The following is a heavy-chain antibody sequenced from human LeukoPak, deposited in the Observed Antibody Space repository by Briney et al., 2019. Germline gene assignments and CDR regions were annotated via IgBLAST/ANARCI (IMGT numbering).Heavy chain of an antibody. CDR2: IYYSGST. V-gene: IGHV4-39*01. J-gene: IGHJ5*02. D-gene: IGHD2-2*01. CDR3: ARIPAAIPYNWFDP. Sequence: PSETLSLTCTVSGGSISSSSYYWGWIRQPPGKGLEWIGSIYYSGSTYYNPSLKSRVTISVDTSKNQFSLKLSSVTAADTAVYYCARIPAAIPYNWFDPWGQGTLVTVSS. CDR1: GGSISSSSYY.